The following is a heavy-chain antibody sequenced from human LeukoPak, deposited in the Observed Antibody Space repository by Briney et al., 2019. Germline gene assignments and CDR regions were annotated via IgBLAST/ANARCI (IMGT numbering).Heavy chain of an antibody. V-gene: IGHV3-21*06. D-gene: IGHD6-6*01. CDR3: TKNRKSSSSDFDY. CDR1: GFTFSIYS. CDR2: ISSSSSFI. J-gene: IGHJ4*02. Sequence: GGYLRLSCAASGFTFSIYSLNWVRQAPGKGLEWVSSISSSSSFISYADSVKGRFTISRDNAKNSLYLQMNSLRSEDTAVYYCTKNRKSSSSDFDYWGQGTLVTVSS.